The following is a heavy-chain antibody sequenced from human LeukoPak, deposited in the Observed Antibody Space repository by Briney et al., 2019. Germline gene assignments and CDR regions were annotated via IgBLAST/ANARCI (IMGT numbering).Heavy chain of an antibody. Sequence: GESLKISCKGSRYSFSNYWIGWVRQMPGKGLEWMGIIYPGDSDTRYSPSFQGQVTISADKSISTAYLQWSSLKASDTAMYYCARIGSGSFNWLDPWGQGTLVTVSS. CDR1: RYSFSNYW. V-gene: IGHV5-51*01. CDR2: IYPGDSDT. D-gene: IGHD3-10*01. CDR3: ARIGSGSFNWLDP. J-gene: IGHJ5*02.